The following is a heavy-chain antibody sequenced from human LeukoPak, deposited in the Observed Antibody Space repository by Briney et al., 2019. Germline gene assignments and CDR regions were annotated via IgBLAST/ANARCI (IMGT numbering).Heavy chain of an antibody. D-gene: IGHD3-22*01. V-gene: IGHV3-21*01. CDR1: GFTFTSHE. J-gene: IGHJ4*02. CDR2: ITSSSDYI. CDR3: VRESVYYDSSAYYNVLDY. Sequence: GGSLRLSCAASGFTFTSHEMNWVRQAPGKGLEWVSVITSSSDYIYYADSLKGRFTVSRDNAKNSLYLQLNSLRAEDTAVYYCVRESVYYDSSAYYNVLDYWGQGTLVTVSS.